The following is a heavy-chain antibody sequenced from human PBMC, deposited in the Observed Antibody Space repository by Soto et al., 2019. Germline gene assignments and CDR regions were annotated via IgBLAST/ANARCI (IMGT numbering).Heavy chain of an antibody. J-gene: IGHJ4*02. D-gene: IGHD5-12*01. CDR2: INAGNGHT. Sequence: QVQLVQSGAEEKKPGASVKVSCKASGYTFTNYAMHWVRQAPGQRLEWMGWINAGNGHTKYSQKFQGRITITRDTSASTAYMELRSLRSEDTAVYYCARVSGYYLPDYWGQRTLVTVSS. CDR3: ARVSGYYLPDY. CDR1: GYTFTNYA. V-gene: IGHV1-3*05.